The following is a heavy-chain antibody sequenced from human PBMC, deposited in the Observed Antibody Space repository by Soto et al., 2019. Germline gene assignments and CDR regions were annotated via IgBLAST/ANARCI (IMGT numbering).Heavy chain of an antibody. J-gene: IGHJ4*02. V-gene: IGHV4-59*12. D-gene: IGHD3-22*01. CDR2: IYYSGST. CDR1: GGSISSYY. CDR3: ARVDYYDSSGYTMYYFDY. Sequence: SETLSLTCTVSGGSISSYYWSWIRQPPGKGLERIGYIYYSGSTYYNPSLKGRVTISVDTSKNQFSLKLSSVTAADTAVYYCARVDYYDSSGYTMYYFDYWGQGTLVTVSS.